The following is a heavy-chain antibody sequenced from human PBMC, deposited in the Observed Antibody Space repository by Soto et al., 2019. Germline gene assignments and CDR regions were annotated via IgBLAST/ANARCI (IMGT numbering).Heavy chain of an antibody. J-gene: IGHJ4*02. D-gene: IGHD2-15*01. V-gene: IGHV3-23*01. CDR1: GFTFSSYV. Sequence: EVQLLESGGGLVQPGGSLRLSCAASGFTFSSYVMSWVRQAPGKGLEWVSAISGSGGSTYYADSVKGRFTISRDNSKNTLYLQMNSLRAEDTAVYYCANVVVVAEPAIDGYWGQGTLVTVSS. CDR2: ISGSGGST. CDR3: ANVVVVAEPAIDGY.